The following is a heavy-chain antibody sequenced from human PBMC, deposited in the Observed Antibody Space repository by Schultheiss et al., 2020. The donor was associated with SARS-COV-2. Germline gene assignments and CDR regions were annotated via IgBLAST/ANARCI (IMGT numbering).Heavy chain of an antibody. J-gene: IGHJ4*02. CDR1: GFSLSTSGVG. D-gene: IGHD3-9*01. Sequence: SGPTLVKPTQTLTLTCTFSGFSLSTSGVGVGWIRQPPGKALEWLALIYWNDDKRYSPSLKSRLTITKDTSKNQVVLTMTNMDPVDTATYYCAHSSAYYDILTGTPRALYYFDYWGQGTLVTVSS. CDR2: IYWNDDK. CDR3: AHSSAYYDILTGTPRALYYFDY. V-gene: IGHV2-5*01.